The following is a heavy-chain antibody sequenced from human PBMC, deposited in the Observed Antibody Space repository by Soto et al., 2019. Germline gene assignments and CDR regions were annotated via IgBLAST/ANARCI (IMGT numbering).Heavy chain of an antibody. CDR1: GFSFSSNA. V-gene: IGHV3-23*01. CDR3: AKESLGDIVVVPAALGF. J-gene: IGHJ4*02. D-gene: IGHD2-2*01. CDR2: ISGSGGNT. Sequence: HPGGSLRLSCVASGFSFSSNAMSWVRQAPGKGLEWVSSISGSGGNTYHADSVKGRFTISRDNSKRTLFLQMNSLRAEDTAVYYCAKESLGDIVVVPAALGFWGQGTLVTVSS.